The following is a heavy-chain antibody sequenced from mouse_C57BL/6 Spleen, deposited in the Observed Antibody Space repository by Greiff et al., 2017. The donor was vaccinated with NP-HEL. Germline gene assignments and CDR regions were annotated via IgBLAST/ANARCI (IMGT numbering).Heavy chain of an antibody. CDR2: INPSNGGT. D-gene: IGHD2-4*01. Sequence: VQLQQPGTELVKPGASVKLSCKASGYTFTSYWMHWVKQRPGQGLEWIGNINPSNGGTNYNEKFKSKATLTVDKSSSTAYMQLSSLTSEDSAVYYCARCGGKIYYDYDDAMDYWGQGTSVTVSS. V-gene: IGHV1-53*01. CDR1: GYTFTSYW. J-gene: IGHJ4*01. CDR3: ARCGGKIYYDYDDAMDY.